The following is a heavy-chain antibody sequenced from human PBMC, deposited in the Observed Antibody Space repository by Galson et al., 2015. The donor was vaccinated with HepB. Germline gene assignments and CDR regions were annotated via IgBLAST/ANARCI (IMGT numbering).Heavy chain of an antibody. CDR1: GFTFSSYW. D-gene: IGHD2-21*02. V-gene: IGHV3-74*01. Sequence: SLRLSCAASGFTFSSYWMHWVRQAPGKGLVWVSRINSDGSSTSYADSVKGRFTISRDNAKNTLYLQMNSLRAEDTAVYYCARGWAEGYCGGDCYSLGVAFDIWGQGTMVTVSS. CDR3: ARGWAEGYCGGDCYSLGVAFDI. CDR2: INSDGSST. J-gene: IGHJ3*02.